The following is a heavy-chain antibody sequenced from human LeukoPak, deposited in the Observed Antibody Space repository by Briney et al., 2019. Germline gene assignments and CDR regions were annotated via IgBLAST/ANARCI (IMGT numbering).Heavy chain of an antibody. Sequence: GGSLRLSCVASGFTFSDFFMSWIRQAPGKGLEWISFISYRADTPYYADPVKGRFTISRDNAKNSVFLQMNSLRVEDTAVYYCASGYRSGYHYWGQGTLVSVSS. J-gene: IGHJ4*02. CDR3: ASGYRSGYHY. CDR2: ISYRADTP. V-gene: IGHV3-11*01. D-gene: IGHD2-8*02. CDR1: GFTFSDFF.